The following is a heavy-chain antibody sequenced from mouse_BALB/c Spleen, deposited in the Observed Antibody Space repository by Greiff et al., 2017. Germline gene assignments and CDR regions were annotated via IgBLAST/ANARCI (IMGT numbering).Heavy chain of an antibody. Sequence: EVQGVESGGGLVKPGGSLKLSCAASGFTFSDYYMYWVRQTPEKRLEWVATISDGGSYTYYPDSVKGRFTISRDNAKNNLYLQMSSLKSEDTAMYYCARGVRRDYYAMDYWGQGTSVTVSS. CDR1: GFTFSDYY. J-gene: IGHJ4*01. CDR3: ARGVRRDYYAMDY. V-gene: IGHV5-4*02. CDR2: ISDGGSYT. D-gene: IGHD2-14*01.